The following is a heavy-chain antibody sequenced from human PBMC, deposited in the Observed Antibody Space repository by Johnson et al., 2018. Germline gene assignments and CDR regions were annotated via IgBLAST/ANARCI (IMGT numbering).Heavy chain of an antibody. CDR1: GFIFSNYA. CDR2: VLGNGDST. Sequence: VQLQESGGGLVQPGGSLRLSCGASGFIFSNYALVWVRQAPGKGLEWVSSVLGNGDSTYCSASVKGRFTTSRDNSKNMLYLQMNSLRADDTAVYYCAKELAQAGRGAFEMWGQGTMVTVSS. J-gene: IGHJ3*02. V-gene: IGHV3-23*01. D-gene: IGHD1-14*01. CDR3: AKELAQAGRGAFEM.